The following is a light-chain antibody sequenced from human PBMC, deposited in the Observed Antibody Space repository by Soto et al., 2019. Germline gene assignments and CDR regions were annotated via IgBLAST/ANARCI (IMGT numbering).Light chain of an antibody. J-gene: IGKJ5*01. V-gene: IGKV1-12*01. CDR1: QGIKNW. CDR3: QQAASFPIT. CDR2: TGS. Sequence: DIQMTQSPSYVSASVGERVTITCRASQGIKNWLAWYQQEPGKAPNLLIYTGSSLQSGVPSRFSGSGSGTDFTLTINSLQPEDFATYYCQQAASFPITFGQGTRLEIK.